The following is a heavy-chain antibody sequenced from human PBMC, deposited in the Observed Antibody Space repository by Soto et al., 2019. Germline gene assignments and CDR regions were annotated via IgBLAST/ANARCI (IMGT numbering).Heavy chain of an antibody. V-gene: IGHV4-59*01. Sequence: PSETLSLTCTVSGGSINDYYWSWIRQPPGKALEWIGDIYSSGSTNYNPSLKSRVTISVDTSKNQFSLTLSSVTAADTAVYYCARDHHRYGGNCLDHWGQGTLVTVSS. CDR2: IYSSGST. J-gene: IGHJ4*01. CDR1: GGSINDYY. CDR3: ARDHHRYGGNCLDH. D-gene: IGHD3-16*02.